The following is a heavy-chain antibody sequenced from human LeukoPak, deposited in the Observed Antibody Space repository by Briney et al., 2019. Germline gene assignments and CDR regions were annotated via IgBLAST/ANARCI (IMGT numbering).Heavy chain of an antibody. D-gene: IGHD6-19*01. V-gene: IGHV3-23*01. CDR3: AKDSPPGYSSGWYWFDP. CDR2: ISGSGGST. Sequence: GGSLRLSCAASGFTFSSYAMSWVRQAPGKGLEWVSAISGSGGSTCYADSVKGRFTISRDNSKNTLYLQMNSLRAEDTAVYYCAKDSPPGYSSGWYWFDPWGQGTLVTVSS. CDR1: GFTFSSYA. J-gene: IGHJ5*02.